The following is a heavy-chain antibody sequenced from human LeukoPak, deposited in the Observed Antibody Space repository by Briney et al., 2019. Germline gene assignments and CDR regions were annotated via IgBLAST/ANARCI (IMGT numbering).Heavy chain of an antibody. CDR2: ISPTGSTT. V-gene: IGHV3-74*01. Sequence: GGSLRLSCTASGFSFSGHWMHWARQLPGKGLVWVSRISPTGSTTSYADSVKGRFTVSRDNAKNTLYLQVNNLRAEDTAVYYCARGPNSNRSGLDFWGQGTLLTVSS. CDR3: ARGPNSNRSGLDF. CDR1: GFSFSGHW. J-gene: IGHJ4*02. D-gene: IGHD6-13*01.